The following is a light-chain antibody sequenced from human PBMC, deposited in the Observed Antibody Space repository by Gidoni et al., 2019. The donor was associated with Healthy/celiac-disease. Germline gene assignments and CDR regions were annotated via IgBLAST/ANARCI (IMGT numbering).Light chain of an antibody. J-gene: IGKJ2*04. CDR2: DAS. V-gene: IGKV3-11*01. CDR1: QSVSSY. CDR3: QQRSNWPPVCS. Sequence: ELVLTQSPATLSLSPGERATLSCRASQSVSSYLAWYQQKPGQAPRLLIYDASNRATGIPARFSGSGSGTDFTLTISSLEPEDFAVYYCQQRSNWPPVCSFGQGTKLEIK.